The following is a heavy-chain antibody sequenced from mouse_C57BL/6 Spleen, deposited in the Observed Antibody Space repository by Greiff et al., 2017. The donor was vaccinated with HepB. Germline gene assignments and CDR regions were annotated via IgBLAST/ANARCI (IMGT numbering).Heavy chain of an antibody. CDR2: INPNNGGT. Sequence: EVQRVESGPELVKPGASVKMSCKASGFTFTDYNMHWVKQSHGKSLEWIGYINPNNGGTSYNQKFKGKATLTVNKSSCKANMELRSLTSEDSAVYYCARWGTGTRNYYAMDYWGQGTSVTVSS. J-gene: IGHJ4*01. V-gene: IGHV1-22*01. CDR1: GFTFTDYN. D-gene: IGHD4-1*01. CDR3: ARWGTGTRNYYAMDY.